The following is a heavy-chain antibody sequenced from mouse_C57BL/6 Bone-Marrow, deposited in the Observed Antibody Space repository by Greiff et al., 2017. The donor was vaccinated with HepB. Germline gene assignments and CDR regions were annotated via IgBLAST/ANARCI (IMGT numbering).Heavy chain of an antibody. Sequence: EVQRVESGGGLVKPGGSLKLSCAASGFTFSSYAMSWVRQTPEKRLEWVATISDGGSYTYYPDNVKGRFTISRDNAKNNLYLQMSHLKSEDTAMYYCARDPPYYDYDEGGFAYWGQGTLVTVSA. CDR3: ARDPPYYDYDEGGFAY. D-gene: IGHD2-4*01. J-gene: IGHJ3*01. CDR2: ISDGGSYT. CDR1: GFTFSSYA. V-gene: IGHV5-4*01.